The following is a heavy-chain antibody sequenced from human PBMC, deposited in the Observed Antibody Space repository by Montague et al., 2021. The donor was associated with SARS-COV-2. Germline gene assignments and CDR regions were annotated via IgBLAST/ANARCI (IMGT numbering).Heavy chain of an antibody. CDR1: RGSISSGGNY. J-gene: IGHJ5*02. V-gene: IGHV4-31*03. Sequence: TLSLTCTVSRGSISSGGNYWSWIRQHPVKGLEWIGYSYYSGSTYYNPSLKGRVSITVDTSKNQFSLKLSSVTAADTAVYYCARGRRYSSTWYGAFDPWGQGMQVTVSS. CDR2: SYYSGST. CDR3: ARGRRYSSTWYGAFDP. D-gene: IGHD6-13*01.